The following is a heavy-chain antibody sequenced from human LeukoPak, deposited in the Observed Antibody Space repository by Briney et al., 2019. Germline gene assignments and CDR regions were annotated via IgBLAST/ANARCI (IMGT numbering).Heavy chain of an antibody. Sequence: GGSLRLSCAASGFTFRSYAMSWVRQAPGKGLEWVSGISGSGGSTNYVDSVKGRFTISRDNSKNTLYLQMTNLRAEDTAVYFCAQDRYVDSGCDDYWGQGTLVTVSS. V-gene: IGHV3-23*01. CDR3: AQDRYVDSGCDDY. D-gene: IGHD3-9*01. CDR1: GFTFRSYA. CDR2: ISGSGGST. J-gene: IGHJ4*02.